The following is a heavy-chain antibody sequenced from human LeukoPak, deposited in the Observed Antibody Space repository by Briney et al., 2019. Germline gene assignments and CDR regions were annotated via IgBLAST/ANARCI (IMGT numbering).Heavy chain of an antibody. CDR2: MNPNSGNT. CDR1: GYTFTSYD. Sequence: GASVTVSCKASGYTFTSYDINWVRQATGQGLEWMGWMNPNSGNTGYAQKFQGRVTMTRNTSISTAYMELSSLRSEDTAVYYCARAVHCSSTSCYAFDYWGQGTLVTVSS. D-gene: IGHD2-2*01. J-gene: IGHJ4*02. V-gene: IGHV1-8*01. CDR3: ARAVHCSSTSCYAFDY.